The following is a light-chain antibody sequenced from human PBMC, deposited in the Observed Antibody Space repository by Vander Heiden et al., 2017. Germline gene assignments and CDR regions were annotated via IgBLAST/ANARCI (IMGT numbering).Light chain of an antibody. J-gene: IGKJ4*01. Sequence: DIQMTQSPSSLSASVGDRVPITCRASQSISSYLNWYQQKPGKAPKLLIYAASSLQSGVPARFSDSGSGTDFTLTISSLQPEDFATYYCQQSYSTPLTFGGGTKVEIK. V-gene: IGKV1-39*01. CDR3: QQSYSTPLT. CDR2: AAS. CDR1: QSISSY.